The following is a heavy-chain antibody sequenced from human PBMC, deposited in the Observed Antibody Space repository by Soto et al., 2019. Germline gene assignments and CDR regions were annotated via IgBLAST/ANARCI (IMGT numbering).Heavy chain of an antibody. CDR2: ISGSGGST. CDR3: AKNHRQLELQGTYYYYGMDV. Sequence: HPGGSLRLSCAASGFTFSSYAMSWVRQAPGKGLEWVSAISGSGGSTYYADSVKGRFTISRDNSKNTLYLQMNSLRAEDTAVYYCAKNHRQLELQGTYYYYGMDVWGQGTTVTVSS. D-gene: IGHD1-7*01. V-gene: IGHV3-23*01. CDR1: GFTFSSYA. J-gene: IGHJ6*02.